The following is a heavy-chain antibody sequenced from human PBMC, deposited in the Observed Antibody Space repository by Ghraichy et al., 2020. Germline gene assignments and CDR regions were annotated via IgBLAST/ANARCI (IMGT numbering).Heavy chain of an antibody. CDR2: INHSGST. Sequence: SETLSLTCAVYGGSFSAYYWSWIRQPPGKGLEWIGEINHSGSTNYNPSLKSRVTISVDTSKNQFSLKLSSVTAADTAVYYCARGPDYGDYYGMDVWGQGTRVTVSS. CDR3: ARGPDYGDYYGMDV. V-gene: IGHV4-34*01. D-gene: IGHD4-17*01. J-gene: IGHJ6*02. CDR1: GGSFSAYY.